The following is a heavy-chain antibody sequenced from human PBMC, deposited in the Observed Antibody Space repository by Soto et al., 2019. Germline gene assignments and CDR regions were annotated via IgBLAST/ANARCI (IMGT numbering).Heavy chain of an antibody. CDR2: IIPIFGTA. D-gene: IGHD2-8*02. CDR1: GGTFSSYA. J-gene: IGHJ6*02. CDR3: ACTGGINYYYYGMDV. V-gene: IGHV1-69*13. Sequence: SVKVSCKXSGGTFSSYAISWVRQAPGQGLEWMGGIIPIFGTANYAQKFQGRVTITADESTSTAYMELSSLRSEDTAVYHCACTGGINYYYYGMDVWGQGTTVTVSS.